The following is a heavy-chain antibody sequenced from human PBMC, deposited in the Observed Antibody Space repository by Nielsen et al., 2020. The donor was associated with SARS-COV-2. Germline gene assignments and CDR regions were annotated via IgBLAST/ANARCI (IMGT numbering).Heavy chain of an antibody. Sequence: GGSLRLSCAASGFTFSSYGMHWVRQAPGKGLEWVAVIWYDGSNKYYADSVKGRFTISRDNSKNTLYLQMNSLRAEDTAVYYCARHVRSGIGDGPIAFDIWGQGTMVTVSS. CDR3: ARHVRSGIGDGPIAFDI. D-gene: IGHD5-24*01. J-gene: IGHJ3*02. CDR1: GFTFSSYG. V-gene: IGHV3-33*01. CDR2: IWYDGSNK.